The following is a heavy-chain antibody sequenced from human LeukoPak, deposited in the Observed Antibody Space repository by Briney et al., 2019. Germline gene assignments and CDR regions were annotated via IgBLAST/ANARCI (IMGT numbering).Heavy chain of an antibody. CDR3: AREAYGDTYYFDY. J-gene: IGHJ4*02. CDR1: GYTFTGYY. V-gene: IGHV1-2*02. CDR2: INPNSGGT. Sequence: GASVKVSCKASGYTFTGYYMHWVRQAPGQGLEWMGWINPNSGGTNYAQKFQGRVTMTRDTSISTAYMELSRLRSDDTAVYYCAREAYGDTYYFDYWGQGTLVTVSS. D-gene: IGHD4-17*01.